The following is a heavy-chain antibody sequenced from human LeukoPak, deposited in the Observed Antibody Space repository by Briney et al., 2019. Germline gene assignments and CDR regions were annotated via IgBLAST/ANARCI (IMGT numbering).Heavy chain of an antibody. Sequence: GGSLRLSCSASGFTFSRHGMHWVCQAPGKGLEWVAVIWYDATNKYYADSVKGRFTVSRDNSKNTMFLQMNSLRAEDTAVYYCARGSGLVVRGDAMDVWGQGTTVTVFS. CDR3: ARGSGLVVRGDAMDV. V-gene: IGHV3-33*01. D-gene: IGHD2-2*01. CDR2: IWYDATNK. J-gene: IGHJ6*02. CDR1: GFTFSRHG.